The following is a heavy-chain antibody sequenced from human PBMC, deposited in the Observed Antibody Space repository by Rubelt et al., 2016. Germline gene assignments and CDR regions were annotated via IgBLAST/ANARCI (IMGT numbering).Heavy chain of an antibody. D-gene: IGHD3-22*01. J-gene: IGHJ3*01. V-gene: IGHV3-66*01. CDR2: IFGGGST. Sequence: EVQLLESGGGLVQPGGSLRLSCAASGFTVSSSYMSWVRQAPGKGLEWVSHIFGGGSTYYADSVKGRCTISRDHSKNTLFLEMNSMRAEETSVYYSARDDYHDDSSGHYAPGYAFGVWGQGTMVTVS. CDR3: ARDDYHDDSSGHYAPGYAFGV. CDR1: GFTVSSSY.